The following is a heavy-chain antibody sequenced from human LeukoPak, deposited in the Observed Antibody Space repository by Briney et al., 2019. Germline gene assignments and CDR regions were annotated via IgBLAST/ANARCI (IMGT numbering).Heavy chain of an antibody. CDR3: AKDLEGLRFFLDAFDI. V-gene: IGHV3-23*01. CDR1: GFTFSNYA. J-gene: IGHJ3*02. CDR2: ISGSGGST. Sequence: GGSLRLSCAVSGFTFSNYAMAWVRQAPGKGLEWVSAISGSGGSTYYADSVKGRFTISRDNSKNTLYLQMNSLRAEDTAVYYCAKDLEGLRFFLDAFDIWGQGTMVTVSS. D-gene: IGHD3-16*01.